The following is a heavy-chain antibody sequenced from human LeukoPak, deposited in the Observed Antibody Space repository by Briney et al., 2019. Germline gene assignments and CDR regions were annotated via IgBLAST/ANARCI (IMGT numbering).Heavy chain of an antibody. Sequence: SVRVSCKASGGTFSSYAISWVRQAPGQGLEWMGGIIPIFGTANYAQKFQGRVTITADESTSTAYMELSSLRSEDTAVYCCARAKYGYAKNWFDPWGQGTLVTVSS. J-gene: IGHJ5*02. CDR3: ARAKYGYAKNWFDP. CDR2: IIPIFGTA. D-gene: IGHD5-12*01. V-gene: IGHV1-69*13. CDR1: GGTFSSYA.